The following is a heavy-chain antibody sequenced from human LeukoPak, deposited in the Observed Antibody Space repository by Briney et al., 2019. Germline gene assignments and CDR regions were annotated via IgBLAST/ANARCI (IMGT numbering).Heavy chain of an antibody. CDR3: ARRGDYGSFDY. J-gene: IGHJ4*02. CDR1: GFTFSSYA. D-gene: IGHD4-17*01. V-gene: IGHV3-30-3*01. CDR2: ISYDGSNK. Sequence: GRSLRLSCAASGFTFSSYAMHWVRQAPGKGLEWVAVISYDGSNKYYADSVKGRFTISRDNSKNTLYLQMNSLRAEDTAVYYRARRGDYGSFDYWGQGTLVTVSS.